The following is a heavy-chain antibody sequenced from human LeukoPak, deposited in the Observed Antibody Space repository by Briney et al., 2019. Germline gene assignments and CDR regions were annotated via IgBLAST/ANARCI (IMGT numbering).Heavy chain of an antibody. V-gene: IGHV4-59*01. CDR1: SGSMSSYY. J-gene: IGHJ4*02. D-gene: IGHD3-22*01. CDR2: IYYNGVT. CDR3: ARGGSGYPLDY. Sequence: PSETLSLTCAVSSGSMSSYYWSWIRQPPGKGLEWIGYIYYNGVTNYSPSLKRRLTISLDTAMKQFSLNLRSVTAADTAMYYCARGGSGYPLDYWGQGTLVTVSS.